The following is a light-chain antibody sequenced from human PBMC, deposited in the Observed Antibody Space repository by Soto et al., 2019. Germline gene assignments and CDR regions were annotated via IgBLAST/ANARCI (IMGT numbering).Light chain of an antibody. V-gene: IGLV4-69*01. Sequence: QPVLTQSPSASASLGASVKLTCTLSSGHSSYAIAWHQQQPEKGPRYLMKLDSDGSYSKGDGIPDRFSGSSSGAERYLTISSFQSEDEADYYCQTWGTGIHWVFGGGTKLTVL. CDR1: SGHSSYA. CDR2: LDSDGSY. J-gene: IGLJ3*02. CDR3: QTWGTGIHWV.